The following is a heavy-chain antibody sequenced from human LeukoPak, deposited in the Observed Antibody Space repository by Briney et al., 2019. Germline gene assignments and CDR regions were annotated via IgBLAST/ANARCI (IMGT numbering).Heavy chain of an antibody. J-gene: IGHJ4*02. D-gene: IGHD6-19*01. V-gene: IGHV1-8*02. CDR1: GYTFTSYG. Sequence: ASVKVSCKASGYTFTSYGINWVRQATGQGLEWMGWMNPNSGNTGYAQKFQGRVTMTRNTSISTAYMELSSLRSEDTAVYYCTKEGSSGWSPDYWGQGPLVTVSS. CDR3: TKEGSSGWSPDY. CDR2: MNPNSGNT.